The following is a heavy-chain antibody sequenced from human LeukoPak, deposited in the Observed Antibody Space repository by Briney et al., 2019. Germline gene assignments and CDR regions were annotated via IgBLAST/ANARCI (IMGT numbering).Heavy chain of an antibody. CDR1: GGSISSSSHY. Sequence: SETLSLTCTVSGGSISSSSHYWGWIRQPPGKGLEWIGYIYYSGSTNYNPSLKSRVIISVDTSKNQFSLKLSSVTAADTAVYYCARLGLVRGAGHYYFMDVWGTGTTVTVSS. V-gene: IGHV4-61*05. CDR3: ARLGLVRGAGHYYFMDV. CDR2: IYYSGST. D-gene: IGHD3-10*01. J-gene: IGHJ6*04.